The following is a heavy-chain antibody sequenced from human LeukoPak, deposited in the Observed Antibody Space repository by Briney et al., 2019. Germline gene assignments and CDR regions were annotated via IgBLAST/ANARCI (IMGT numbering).Heavy chain of an antibody. Sequence: SETLSLTCTVSGGSISSSSYYWSWIRQPPGKGLEWIGYIFYSGSTNYNPSLKSRVTISVDTSKNQFSLKLGSVSAADTAMYYCARSAEDDYRLDYWGQGTLVIVSS. D-gene: IGHD4-11*01. CDR1: GGSISSSSYY. CDR3: ARSAEDDYRLDY. V-gene: IGHV4-61*01. J-gene: IGHJ4*02. CDR2: IFYSGST.